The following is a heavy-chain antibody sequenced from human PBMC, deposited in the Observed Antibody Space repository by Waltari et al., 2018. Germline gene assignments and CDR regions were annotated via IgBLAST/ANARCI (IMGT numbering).Heavy chain of an antibody. CDR1: GFTFSSYG. CDR2: ISYDGSNK. J-gene: IGHJ4*02. CDR3: AKVSSGYYNYFDY. Sequence: VQLVESGGGVVQPGRSLRLSCSASGFTFSSYGMHWVRQAPGKGLEWVAVISYDGSNKYYADSVKGRFTISRDNSKNTLYLQMNSLRAEDTAVYYCAKVSSGYYNYFDYWGQGTLVTVSS. D-gene: IGHD3-22*01. V-gene: IGHV3-30*18.